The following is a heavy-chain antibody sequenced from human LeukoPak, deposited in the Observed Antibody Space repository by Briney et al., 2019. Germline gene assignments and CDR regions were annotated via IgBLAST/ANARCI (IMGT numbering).Heavy chain of an antibody. Sequence: SETLSLTCTASGGSISSSSCYWGCIRQPPGKGLGWIGSIYYSGRTYYNPSLKSRVTISVDTSKNQFSLKLSSVTAADTAVYYCATCQYCAGSSYNTCDYWGQGTLVTVSS. J-gene: IGHJ4*02. CDR2: IYYSGRT. D-gene: IGHD1-26*01. V-gene: IGHV4-39*01. CDR1: GGSISSSSCY. CDR3: ATCQYCAGSSYNTCDY.